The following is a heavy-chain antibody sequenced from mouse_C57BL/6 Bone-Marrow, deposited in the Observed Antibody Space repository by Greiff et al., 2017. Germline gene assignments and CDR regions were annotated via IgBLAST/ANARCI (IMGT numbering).Heavy chain of an antibody. J-gene: IGHJ3*01. CDR3: SITYSNYFWFAY. V-gene: IGHV1-81*01. CDR1: GYTFTSYG. D-gene: IGHD2-5*01. Sequence: VQLQQSGAELARPGASVKLSCKASGYTFTSYGISWVKQRTGQGLEWIGEIYPRSGNTYYNEKFKGKATLTADKSYSTAYMELRSLTSEDSAVSFCSITYSNYFWFAYWGQGTLVTVSA. CDR2: IYPRSGNT.